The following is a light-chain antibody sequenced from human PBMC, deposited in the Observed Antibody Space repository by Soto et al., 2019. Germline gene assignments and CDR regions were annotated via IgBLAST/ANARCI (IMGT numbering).Light chain of an antibody. J-gene: IGKJ4*01. Sequence: DIQMTQSPSSLSASVGDRVTITCQASQDITNDLNWYQQKSGKAPKLLIYDASNLETGVPSRFSGSGSGTDFTFTISSLQPEDIATYYCQHYDNFPITFGGGTKVDIK. CDR3: QHYDNFPIT. CDR1: QDITND. CDR2: DAS. V-gene: IGKV1-33*01.